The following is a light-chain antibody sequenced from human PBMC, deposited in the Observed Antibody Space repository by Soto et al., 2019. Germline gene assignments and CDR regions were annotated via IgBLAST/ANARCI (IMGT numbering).Light chain of an antibody. CDR2: EVS. Sequence: QSALTQPASVSGAPGQSITISCTGTSSDVGGYNCVSWYQQHPGKAPKLMIYEVSNRPSGVSNRFSGSKSGNTASLTISGLQAEDEADYYCSSYTSSITLEFGGGTKLTVL. CDR1: SSDVGGYNC. V-gene: IGLV2-14*01. CDR3: SSYTSSITLE. J-gene: IGLJ2*01.